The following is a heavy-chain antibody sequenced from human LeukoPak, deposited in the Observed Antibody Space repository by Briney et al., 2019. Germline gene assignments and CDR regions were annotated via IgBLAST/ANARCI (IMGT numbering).Heavy chain of an antibody. CDR1: GGSFGGYY. Sequence: SETLSLTCAVYGGSFGGYYRSWIRQPPGKGLEWIGEINHSGSTNYNPSLKSRVTISVDTSKNQFSLKLSSVTAADTAVYYCARVGAGRGYTDWGQGTLVTVSS. CDR3: ARVGAGRGYTD. CDR2: INHSGST. V-gene: IGHV4-34*01. J-gene: IGHJ4*02. D-gene: IGHD5-12*01.